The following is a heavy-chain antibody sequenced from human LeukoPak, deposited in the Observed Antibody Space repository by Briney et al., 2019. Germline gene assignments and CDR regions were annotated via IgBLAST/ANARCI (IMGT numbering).Heavy chain of an antibody. J-gene: IGHJ4*02. CDR1: GFTFSSYW. Sequence: GGSLRLFCAASGFTFSSYWMSWVRQAPGKGLEWLANINEDGSEKYYVDSVKGRFTISRDNAKNSLDLQMNSLRADDTAVYYCARDHLGYSFDYWGQGTLVTVSS. CDR3: ARDHLGYSFDY. CDR2: INEDGSEK. V-gene: IGHV3-7*04.